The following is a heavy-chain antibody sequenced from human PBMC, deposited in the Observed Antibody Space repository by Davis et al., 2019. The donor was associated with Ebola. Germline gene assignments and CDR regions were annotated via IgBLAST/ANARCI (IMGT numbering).Heavy chain of an antibody. CDR1: GFLFRTYN. CDR3: ARDAFSLSRYDTEDH. V-gene: IGHV3-48*04. D-gene: IGHD3-9*01. J-gene: IGHJ4*02. Sequence: GESLKISCVGSGFLFRTYNMNWVRQAPGKGLEWVSYISGSATSTFYADSVKGRFTISRDNARDSLYLQMDSLRVEDTAIYYCARDAFSLSRYDTEDHWGQGTLVTVST. CDR2: ISGSATST.